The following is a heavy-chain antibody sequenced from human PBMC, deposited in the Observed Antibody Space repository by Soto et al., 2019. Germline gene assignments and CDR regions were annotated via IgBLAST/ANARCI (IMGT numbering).Heavy chain of an antibody. CDR2: ISAYNGNT. V-gene: IGHV1-18*04. Sequence: ASVKVSCKASGYTFTSYGISWVRQSPGQGLEWMGWISAYNGNTNYAQKLQGRVTMTTDTSTSTAYMELRSLRSDDTAVYYCARDHGVYCSSTSCSKGRAFDIWGQGTMVTVSS. J-gene: IGHJ3*02. CDR3: ARDHGVYCSSTSCSKGRAFDI. CDR1: GYTFTSYG. D-gene: IGHD2-2*01.